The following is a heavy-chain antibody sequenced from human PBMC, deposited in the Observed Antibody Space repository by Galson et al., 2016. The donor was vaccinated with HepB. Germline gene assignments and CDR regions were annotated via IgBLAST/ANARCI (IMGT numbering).Heavy chain of an antibody. CDR3: ARRKGTGTLDV. J-gene: IGHJ6*02. CDR1: GYTFISYS. Sequence: SCKASGYTFISYSMHWVRQAPGQGLEWMGIINPSGGSTSYAQKFQGRVTMTRDTSTSTVYMELSSLRSEDTAVYYCARRKGTGTLDVWGQGTTVTVSS. V-gene: IGHV1-46*01. D-gene: IGHD3-10*01. CDR2: INPSGGST.